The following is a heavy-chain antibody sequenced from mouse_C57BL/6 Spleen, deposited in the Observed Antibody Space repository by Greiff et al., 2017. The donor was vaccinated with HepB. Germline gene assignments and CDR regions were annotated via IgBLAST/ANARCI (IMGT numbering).Heavy chain of an antibody. CDR1: GFTFNTYA. V-gene: IGHV10-3*01. CDR3: VRDRGYDGYYAMDY. CDR2: IRSKSSNYAT. D-gene: IGHD2-2*01. Sequence: EVQLVESGGGLVQPKGSLKLSCAASGFTFNTYAMHWVRQAPGKGLEWVARIRSKSSNYATYYADSVKDRFTISRDDSQSMLYLQMNNLKTEDTAMYYCVRDRGYDGYYAMDYWGQGTSVTVSS. J-gene: IGHJ4*01.